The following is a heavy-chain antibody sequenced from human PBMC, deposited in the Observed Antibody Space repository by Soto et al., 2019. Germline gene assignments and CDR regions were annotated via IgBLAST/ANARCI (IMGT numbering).Heavy chain of an antibody. J-gene: IGHJ4*02. D-gene: IGHD3-16*01. CDR1: GFTFDDYA. CDR3: AKDISSIWGRASYFDY. Sequence: EVQLVESGGGLVQPGRSLRLSCAASGFTFDDYAMHWVRQAPGKGLEWVSGISWNSGSIGYADSVKGRFTISRDNAKNSLYLQMNSLRAEDTALYYCAKDISSIWGRASYFDYWGQGTLVTVSS. V-gene: IGHV3-9*01. CDR2: ISWNSGSI.